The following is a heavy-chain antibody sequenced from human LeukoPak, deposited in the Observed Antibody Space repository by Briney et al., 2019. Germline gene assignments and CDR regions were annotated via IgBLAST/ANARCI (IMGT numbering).Heavy chain of an antibody. D-gene: IGHD5-24*01. CDR1: GFTFSSYA. J-gene: IGHJ4*02. Sequence: GGSLRLSCAASGFTFSSYAMSWVRQAPGKGLEWVSAISGSGGSTYYADSVEGRFTISRDNSKNTLYLQMNSLRAEDTAVYYCAKGPVRMATSKPDYWGQGTLVTVSS. V-gene: IGHV3-23*01. CDR3: AKGPVRMATSKPDY. CDR2: ISGSGGST.